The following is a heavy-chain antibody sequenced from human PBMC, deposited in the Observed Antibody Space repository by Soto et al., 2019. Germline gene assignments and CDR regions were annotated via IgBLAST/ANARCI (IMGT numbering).Heavy chain of an antibody. CDR1: GGSFGSSA. CDR3: ARLRRDWGDAFDL. Sequence: QVQLVQSGADVKKPGSSVKVACKTSGGSFGSSAISWVRQAPAQRLEWMGEIIPVFDKANYAQNFQGRLTITADELPGTVFMELSSLRSEGTAVYFCARLRRDWGDAFDLWGLGTFATFSS. CDR2: IIPVFDKA. D-gene: IGHD3-16*01. V-gene: IGHV1-69*01. J-gene: IGHJ3*01.